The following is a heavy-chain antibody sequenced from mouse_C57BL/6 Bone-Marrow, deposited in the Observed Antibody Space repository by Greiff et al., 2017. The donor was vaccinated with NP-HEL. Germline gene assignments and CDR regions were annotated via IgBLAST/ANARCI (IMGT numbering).Heavy chain of an antibody. CDR3: ARAGKEIDYDSYFDY. Sequence: QVQLQQPGAELVKPGASVKMSCKASGYTFTSYWITWVKQRPGQGLEWIGDIYPGSGSTKYNEKFKSKATLTVDTSSSTAYMQLSSLTAEDSAVYYCARAGKEIDYDSYFDYWGQGTTLTVSS. V-gene: IGHV1-55*01. D-gene: IGHD2-4*01. CDR1: GYTFTSYW. J-gene: IGHJ2*01. CDR2: IYPGSGST.